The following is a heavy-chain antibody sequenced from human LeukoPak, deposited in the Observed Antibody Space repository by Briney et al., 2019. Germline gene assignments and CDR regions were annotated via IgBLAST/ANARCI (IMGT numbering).Heavy chain of an antibody. Sequence: SETLSLTCAVYGGSFSGYYWSWIRQPPGKGLEWIGEINHSGSTNYNPSLKSRVTISVDTSKNQFSLKLSSVTAADTAVYYCARVRTIGAVVNYYYYYMDVWGKGTMVTVSS. CDR3: ARVRTIGAVVNYYYYYMDV. V-gene: IGHV4-34*01. J-gene: IGHJ6*03. D-gene: IGHD2-8*01. CDR1: GGSFSGYY. CDR2: INHSGST.